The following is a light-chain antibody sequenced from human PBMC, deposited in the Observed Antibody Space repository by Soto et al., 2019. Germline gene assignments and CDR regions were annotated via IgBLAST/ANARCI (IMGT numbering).Light chain of an antibody. CDR2: GAS. CDR3: QQYKNWPGT. J-gene: IGKJ1*01. CDR1: QSVSSN. V-gene: IGKV3-15*01. Sequence: EIVLTQSPGTLSLAPGEGATLSCRASQSVSSNLAWYQQKPGQAPRLLIYGASTRATGIPARFSGSGSGTEFTLSISSLQSEDFAVYYCQQYKNWPGTFGQGTKVDIK.